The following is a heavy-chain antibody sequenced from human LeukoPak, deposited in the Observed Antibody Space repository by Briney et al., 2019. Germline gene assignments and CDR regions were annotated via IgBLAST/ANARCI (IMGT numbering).Heavy chain of an antibody. V-gene: IGHV5-51*01. D-gene: IGHD3-22*01. CDR2: IYPGDSDT. J-gene: IGHJ4*02. CDR1: GYSFTSYW. Sequence: GESLKISCKGSGYSFTSYWIGWVRQMPGKGLEWMGIIYPGDSDTRYSPSFQGQVTISADKSISTAYLQWSSLKASDTAMYYCARPLDYYDSSGWPHYWGQGTLVTVSS. CDR3: ARPLDYYDSSGWPHY.